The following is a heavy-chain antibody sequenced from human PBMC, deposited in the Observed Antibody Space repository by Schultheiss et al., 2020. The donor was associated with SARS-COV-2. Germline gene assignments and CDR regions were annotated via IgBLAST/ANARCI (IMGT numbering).Heavy chain of an antibody. J-gene: IGHJ6*02. V-gene: IGHV3-33*08. CDR2: IWYDGSNK. D-gene: IGHD2-2*01. Sequence: GGSLRLSCAASGFTFSSYSMNWVRQAPGKGLEWVAVIWYDGSNKYYADSVKGRFTISRDNSKNTLYLQMNSLRAEDTAVYYCARSYCSSTSCYSYQLSDYYGMDVWGQGTTVTVSS. CDR1: GFTFSSYS. CDR3: ARSYCSSTSCYSYQLSDYYGMDV.